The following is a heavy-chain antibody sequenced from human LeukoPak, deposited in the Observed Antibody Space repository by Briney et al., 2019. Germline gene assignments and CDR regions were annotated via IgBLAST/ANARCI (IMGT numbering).Heavy chain of an antibody. CDR2: ISYDGSNK. J-gene: IGHJ4*02. Sequence: AGGSLRLSCAASGFTFSGYPIHWVRQAPGKGLEWVAVISYDGSNKYYADSVKGRFTISRDNAKNTLFLQMDSLRPEDTAVYYCVRSLRSADFWGQGTLVTVSS. CDR1: GFTFSGYP. CDR3: VRSLRSADF. V-gene: IGHV3-30-3*01.